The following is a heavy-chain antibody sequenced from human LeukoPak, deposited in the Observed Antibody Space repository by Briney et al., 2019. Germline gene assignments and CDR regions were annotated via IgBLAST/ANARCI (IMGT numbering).Heavy chain of an antibody. CDR3: AKDTGSGWDFDS. CDR2: VTGGGTT. D-gene: IGHD6-19*01. J-gene: IGHJ4*02. CDR1: GFPFVGFA. Sequence: PGGSLRLSCAASGFPFVGFAMHWVRQAPVRGLEWVSLVTGGGTTYYADSVRGRFTISRDNSKNSLYLRMNTLRTEDTAFYYCAKDTGSGWDFDSWGQGTLVTVSS. V-gene: IGHV3-43*02.